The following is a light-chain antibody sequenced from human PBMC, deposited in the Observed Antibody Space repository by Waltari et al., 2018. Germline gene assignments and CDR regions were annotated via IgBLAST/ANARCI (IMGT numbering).Light chain of an antibody. CDR3: SSYTVNIVI. J-gene: IGLJ2*01. CDR2: DVS. CDR1: TSDY. V-gene: IGLV2-14*01. Sequence: QSALTQPASMSGSPGRSITISCTGTTSDYVSWYQQHPGKAPKLVIYDVSNRPSGVSNLFSGSKSGNTASLTISGLQAEDEADYYCSSYTVNIVIFGGGTKLTVL.